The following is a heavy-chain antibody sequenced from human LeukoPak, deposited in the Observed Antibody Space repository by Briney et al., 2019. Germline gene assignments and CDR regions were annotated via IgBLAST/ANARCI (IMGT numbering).Heavy chain of an antibody. V-gene: IGHV3-23*01. CDR3: AKDGEPYGDLDVPLQDGMDV. J-gene: IGHJ6*02. Sequence: GGSLRLSCAASGFTFSSYAMSWVRQAPGKGLEWVSAISGSGGSTYYADSVKGRFTISRDNSKNTLYLQMNSLRAEDTAVYYCAKDGEPYGDLDVPLQDGMDVWGQGTTVTVSS. CDR2: ISGSGGST. CDR1: GFTFSSYA. D-gene: IGHD4-17*01.